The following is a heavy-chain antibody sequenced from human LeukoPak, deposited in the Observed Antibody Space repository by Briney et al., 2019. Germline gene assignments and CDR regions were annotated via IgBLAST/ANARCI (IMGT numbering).Heavy chain of an antibody. V-gene: IGHV3-30-3*01. CDR3: ARDLYGGNSGD. J-gene: IGHJ4*02. Sequence: PGRSLRLSCAASGFTFSSYAMHWVRQAPGRGLEWVAVISYDGSNKYYADSVKGRFTISRDNSKNTLYLQMNSLRAEDTAVYYRARDLYGGNSGDWGQGTLVTVSS. CDR1: GFTFSSYA. D-gene: IGHD4-23*01. CDR2: ISYDGSNK.